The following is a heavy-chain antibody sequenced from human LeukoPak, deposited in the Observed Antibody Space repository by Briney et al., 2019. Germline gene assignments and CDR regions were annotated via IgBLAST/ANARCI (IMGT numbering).Heavy chain of an antibody. CDR3: APLGVTTWLDY. D-gene: IGHD4-17*01. V-gene: IGHV3-33*01. Sequence: GGSLRLSCAASGFTFSSYGMHWVRQAPGKGLEWVAVIWYDGSNKYYGDSVKGRFTISRDNSKKTLYLQMNSLRAEDTAVYYCAPLGVTTWLDYWGQGTLVTVSS. CDR2: IWYDGSNK. CDR1: GFTFSSYG. J-gene: IGHJ4*02.